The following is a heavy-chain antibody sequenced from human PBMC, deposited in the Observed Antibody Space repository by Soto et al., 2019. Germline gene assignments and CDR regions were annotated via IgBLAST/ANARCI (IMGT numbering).Heavy chain of an antibody. CDR1: GFTFSSYA. D-gene: IGHD6-6*01. CDR2: ISGSGGST. Sequence: GGSLRLSCAASGFTFSSYAMSWVRQAPGKGLEWVSAISGSGGSTYYADSVKGRFTISRDNSKNTLYLQMNSLRAEDTAVYYCAKVRSVAARPIPYYFDYWGQGTLVTVSS. V-gene: IGHV3-23*01. J-gene: IGHJ4*02. CDR3: AKVRSVAARPIPYYFDY.